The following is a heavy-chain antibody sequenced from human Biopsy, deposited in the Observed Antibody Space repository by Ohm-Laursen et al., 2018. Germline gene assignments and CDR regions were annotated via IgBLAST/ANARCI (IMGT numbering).Heavy chain of an antibody. CDR2: IAPILGHL. CDR3: AADADGYYTEFDY. V-gene: IGHV1-69*04. D-gene: IGHD3-3*01. Sequence: SVKVSCKASGGPSSNYALSWVRQAPGQGLEWVGRIAPILGHLNYAQRFQGRVSITADKSTSYVYMELSRLTSGDTAVYYCAADADGYYTEFDYWGPGTLVTVSS. J-gene: IGHJ4*02. CDR1: GGPSSNYA.